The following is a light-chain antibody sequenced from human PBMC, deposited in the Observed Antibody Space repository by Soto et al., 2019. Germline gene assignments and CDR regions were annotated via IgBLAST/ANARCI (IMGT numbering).Light chain of an antibody. Sequence: EIVLTQSPGTLSLSPGERATLSCRASQSVSTNSLAWYQHKPGQAPRLLIYGTSSRATGIPARFSGSGSGTDFTLAISGLEPEDFAVYYCQRYGGSPLYSFGQGTKVEIK. CDR2: GTS. V-gene: IGKV3-20*01. J-gene: IGKJ2*03. CDR3: QRYGGSPLYS. CDR1: QSVSTNS.